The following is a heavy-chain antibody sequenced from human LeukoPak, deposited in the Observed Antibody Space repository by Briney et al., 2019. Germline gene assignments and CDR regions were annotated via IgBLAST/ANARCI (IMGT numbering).Heavy chain of an antibody. CDR3: AKRGVVIRVILVGFHKEAYYFDS. Sequence: PGGSLRLSCAVSGITLSNYGMSWVRQAPGKRLEWVAGISDRGSRTTYADSVKGRFTISTDHPKNTLYLQMNSLRAEDTAVYFCAKRGVVIRVILVGFHKEAYYFDSWGQGALVTVSS. CDR2: ISDRGSRT. D-gene: IGHD3-22*01. J-gene: IGHJ4*02. V-gene: IGHV3-23*01. CDR1: GITLSNYG.